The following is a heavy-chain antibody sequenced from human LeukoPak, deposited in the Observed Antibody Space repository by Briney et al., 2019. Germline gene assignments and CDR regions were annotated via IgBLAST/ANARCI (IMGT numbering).Heavy chain of an antibody. CDR1: GYSFTSYW. V-gene: IGHV5-51*01. D-gene: IGHD6-19*01. CDR2: IYPGDSDT. Sequence: GESLKISCKGSGYSFTSYWIGWVRPMPGKGLEWMGIIYPGDSDTRYSPSFQGQVTISADKSISTAYLQWSSLKASDTAMYYCARLMRYSSGWYVADYWGQGTLVTVSS. J-gene: IGHJ4*02. CDR3: ARLMRYSSGWYVADY.